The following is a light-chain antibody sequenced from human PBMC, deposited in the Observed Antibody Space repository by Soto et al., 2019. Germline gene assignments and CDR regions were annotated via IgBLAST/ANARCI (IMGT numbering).Light chain of an antibody. CDR1: QSISSW. J-gene: IGKJ1*01. CDR3: QHYNSYPWT. Sequence: DIQMTQSPSTLSASVGDRVTITCRASQSISSWLAWYQQKPGKAPKLLIYKASSLESGVPSRFSGSGSGTEFNLTIRNLQPDDFATYYCQHYNSYPWTFCQGTKVEIK. CDR2: KAS. V-gene: IGKV1-5*03.